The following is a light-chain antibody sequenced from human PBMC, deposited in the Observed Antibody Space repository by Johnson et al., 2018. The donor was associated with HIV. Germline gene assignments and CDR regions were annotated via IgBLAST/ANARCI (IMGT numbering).Light chain of an antibody. CDR1: SSNIGNNY. J-gene: IGLJ1*01. CDR2: ENI. CDR3: GAWDSTLNAYV. V-gene: IGLV1-51*02. Sequence: QSVLTQPPSVSAAPGQKVTISCSGSSSNIGNNYVSWYQQLPGTAPKLLVYENIKRPSGIPDRFSGYKSGTSATLGIAGLQTGDEADYFCGAWDSTLNAYVFGTGTKVTVL.